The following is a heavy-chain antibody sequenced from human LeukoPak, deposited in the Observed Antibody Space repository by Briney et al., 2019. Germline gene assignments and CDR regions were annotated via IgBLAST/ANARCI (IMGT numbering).Heavy chain of an antibody. Sequence: SETLSLTCSVSGGAISRYYWSWIRQPPGKALEWIGNIFYSGSTYYSPSLKSRVTISLDTSRNQFSLKLNSVTAADTAVYYCAKSNGYGLIDIWGQGTMVTVSS. J-gene: IGHJ3*02. CDR3: AKSNGYGLIDI. V-gene: IGHV4-59*12. CDR2: IFYSGST. D-gene: IGHD3-22*01. CDR1: GGAISRYY.